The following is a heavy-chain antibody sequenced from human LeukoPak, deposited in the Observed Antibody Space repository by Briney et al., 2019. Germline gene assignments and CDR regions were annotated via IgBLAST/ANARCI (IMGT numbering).Heavy chain of an antibody. V-gene: IGHV3-23*01. CDR3: AKFKGQWLVLGIVDY. J-gene: IGHJ4*02. CDR1: GFTFSSYA. Sequence: GGSLRLSCAASGFTFSSYAMSWVRQAPGKGLEWVSAISGSGGSTYYADSVKGRFTISRDNSKNTLYLQMNSLRAADTAVYYCAKFKGQWLVLGIVDYWGQGTLVTVSS. CDR2: ISGSGGST. D-gene: IGHD6-19*01.